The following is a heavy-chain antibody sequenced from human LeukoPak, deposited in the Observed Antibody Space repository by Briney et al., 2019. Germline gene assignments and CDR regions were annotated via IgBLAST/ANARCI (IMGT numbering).Heavy chain of an antibody. CDR2: IKQDGSEK. J-gene: IGHJ6*03. Sequence: GGSLRLSCAASGFTFSSYWMSWVRQAPGKGLESVANIKQDGSEKYYVDSVKGRFTISRDNAKNSLYLQMNSLRAEDTAVYYCARDPNWNREKDMDVWGKGTTVTVSS. D-gene: IGHD1-1*01. CDR3: ARDPNWNREKDMDV. V-gene: IGHV3-7*01. CDR1: GFTFSSYW.